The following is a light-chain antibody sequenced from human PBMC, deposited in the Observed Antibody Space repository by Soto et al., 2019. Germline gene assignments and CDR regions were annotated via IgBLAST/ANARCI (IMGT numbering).Light chain of an antibody. CDR3: CSYAGRSTLVV. Sequence: QSALTQPASVSGSPGQSITISCTGTSSDVGSYNVVSWYQQYPGKAPKLMIYEGTKRPSGVSNRFTGSKSGNTASLTISGIQAEDEADYYCCSYAGRSTLVVFGGGTKLTVL. CDR2: EGT. J-gene: IGLJ2*01. V-gene: IGLV2-23*01. CDR1: SSDVGSYNV.